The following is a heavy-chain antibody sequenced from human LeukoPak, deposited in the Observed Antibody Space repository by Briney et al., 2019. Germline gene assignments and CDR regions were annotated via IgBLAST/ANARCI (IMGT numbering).Heavy chain of an antibody. Sequence: PSETLSLTCTVSGGSISSSTYYWGWSRQPPGKGLEWIGRISYSGSTSYNPSLNSRVTMSVDTSKNQFSLEESSVTAADTAVYYCARLNRGAPIDYWGQGTLVTVSS. CDR2: ISYSGST. CDR3: ARLNRGAPIDY. V-gene: IGHV4-39*01. J-gene: IGHJ4*02. CDR1: GGSISSSTYY. D-gene: IGHD1-26*01.